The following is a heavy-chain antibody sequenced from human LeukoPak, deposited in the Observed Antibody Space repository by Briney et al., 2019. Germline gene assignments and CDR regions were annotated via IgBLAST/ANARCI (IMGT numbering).Heavy chain of an antibody. D-gene: IGHD3-3*01. CDR2: IYTSGST. Sequence: PSETLSLTCTVSGGSISSYYWSWIRQPAGKGLEWIGRIYTSGSTNYNPSLKSRVTMSVDTSKNQLSLKLSSVTAADTAVYYCAREGSGHYDFWSGYPPYYGMDVWGQGTTVTVSS. CDR1: GGSISSYY. J-gene: IGHJ6*02. V-gene: IGHV4-4*07. CDR3: AREGSGHYDFWSGYPPYYGMDV.